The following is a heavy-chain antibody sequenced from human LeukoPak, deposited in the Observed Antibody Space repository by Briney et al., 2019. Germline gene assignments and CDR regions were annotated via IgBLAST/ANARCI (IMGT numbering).Heavy chain of an antibody. V-gene: IGHV3-48*01. Sequence: PGGSLRLSCAASGFTFSSYSMNWVRQAPGKGLEWVSYISSSSSTIYYADSVKGRFTNSRYNAKTSLYLQMNSLRAEDTAVYYCASSITIFGVVIDYFDYWGQGTLVTVSS. J-gene: IGHJ4*02. CDR3: ASSITIFGVVIDYFDY. CDR2: ISSSSSTI. D-gene: IGHD3-3*01. CDR1: GFTFSSYS.